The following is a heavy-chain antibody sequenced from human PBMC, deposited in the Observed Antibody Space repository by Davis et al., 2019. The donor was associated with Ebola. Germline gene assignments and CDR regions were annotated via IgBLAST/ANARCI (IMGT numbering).Heavy chain of an antibody. Sequence: GGSLRLSCAASGFTFTSYYMHWVRQAPGQGLEWMGIINPSGGSTSYAQKFQGRVTMTRDTSTSTVYMELSSLRSEDTAVYYCARVGRMKNYYGSGSYLYWGQGTLVTVSS. CDR1: GFTFTSYY. D-gene: IGHD3-10*01. J-gene: IGHJ4*02. CDR2: INPSGGST. V-gene: IGHV1-46*01. CDR3: ARVGRMKNYYGSGSYLY.